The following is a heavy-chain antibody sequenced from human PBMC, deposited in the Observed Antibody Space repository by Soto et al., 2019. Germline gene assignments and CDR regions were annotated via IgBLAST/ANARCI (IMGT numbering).Heavy chain of an antibody. CDR3: ARDPGVTNYYFDY. Sequence: QVQLVESGGGVVQPGTSLRLSCAPSGFTFSSYGMHWVRQAPGKGLEWVAVIWYDGSKQYYADSVKGRFTISRDNSKNTLYLQMNSLRDEDTAVYYCARDPGVTNYYFDYWGQGTLVTVSS. CDR1: GFTFSSYG. D-gene: IGHD3-3*01. J-gene: IGHJ4*02. V-gene: IGHV3-33*01. CDR2: IWYDGSKQ.